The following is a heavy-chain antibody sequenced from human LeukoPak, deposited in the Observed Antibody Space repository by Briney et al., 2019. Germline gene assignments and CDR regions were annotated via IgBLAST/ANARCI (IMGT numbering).Heavy chain of an antibody. CDR1: GGSISSSSYY. V-gene: IGHV4-61*02. CDR3: ARDTGWNYPFDY. CDR2: IYASGST. Sequence: SETLSLTCTVSGGSISSSSYYWSWIRQPAGKGLEWIGRIYASGSTNYNPSLQSRVTMSVDTSKNQFSLKLSSVTAADTAVYYCARDTGWNYPFDYWGQGTLVTVSS. J-gene: IGHJ4*02. D-gene: IGHD1-7*01.